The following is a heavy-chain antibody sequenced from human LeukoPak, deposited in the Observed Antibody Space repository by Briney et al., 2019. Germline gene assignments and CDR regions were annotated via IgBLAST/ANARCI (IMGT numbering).Heavy chain of an antibody. Sequence: ASVKVSCKASGYSFTTYAMNWLRQAPGQGLEWMGWINPNTGNPTYAPGFTGRFVFSLDTSVSTAYLQISGLKADDTAVYYGARAYQPLGGLSLPDYWGQGTLVTVSS. V-gene: IGHV7-4-1*02. J-gene: IGHJ4*02. CDR2: INPNTGNP. CDR1: GYSFTTYA. CDR3: ARAYQPLGGLSLPDY. D-gene: IGHD3-16*02.